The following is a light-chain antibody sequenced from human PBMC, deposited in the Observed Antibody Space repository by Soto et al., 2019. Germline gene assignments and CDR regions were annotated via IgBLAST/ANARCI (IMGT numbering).Light chain of an antibody. CDR2: DVS. V-gene: IGLV2-14*01. CDR1: SSDVTNYIY. Sequence: QSVLTQPASVSGSPGQSITISCTGTSSDVTNYIYVSWYQQHPGIAPQLIIYDVSSRPSGISNRFSGSKSGNTASLTISGLQAEDEADYYCSSYITSSTLYVFGTGTKVTVL. J-gene: IGLJ1*01. CDR3: SSYITSSTLYV.